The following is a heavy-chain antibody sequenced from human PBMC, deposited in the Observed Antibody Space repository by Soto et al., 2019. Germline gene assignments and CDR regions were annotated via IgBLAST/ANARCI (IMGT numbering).Heavy chain of an antibody. CDR1: GFTFSGYE. D-gene: IGHD2-8*02. Sequence: GGSLRLSCAASGFTFSGYEMNWVRQAPGKGLEWDSYISSNGAATYHADSVKGRFAISRDNAMNTLYLQMDSLRAEDTAVYYFGRDCTGGGDRPRRSLDYWGQGTLVTVSS. J-gene: IGHJ4*02. CDR2: ISSNGAAT. V-gene: IGHV3-48*03. CDR3: GRDCTGGGDRPRRSLDY.